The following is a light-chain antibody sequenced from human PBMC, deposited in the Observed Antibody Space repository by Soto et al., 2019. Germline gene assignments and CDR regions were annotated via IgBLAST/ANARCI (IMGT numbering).Light chain of an antibody. V-gene: IGKV1-5*01. Sequence: DIQMTQSPSTLSASVGDRVTITCRASQPITAWLAWYQQKPGKAPNLLIYDASDLQSGVPSRFSGSGSGTEFTLTITGLQPDDFATYYCHQYNLYPYTFGQGTKLEIK. CDR3: HQYNLYPYT. CDR2: DAS. CDR1: QPITAW. J-gene: IGKJ2*01.